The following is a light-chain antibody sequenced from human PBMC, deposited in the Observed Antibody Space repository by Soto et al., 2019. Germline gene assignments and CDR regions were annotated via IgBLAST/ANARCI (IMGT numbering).Light chain of an antibody. CDR3: QQRSNWPWT. CDR1: QSVSNNY. J-gene: IGKJ1*01. V-gene: IGKV3D-20*02. Sequence: VMTQSPATLSVSPGETATLSCRASQSVSNNYLAWYQQKPGQAPRLLIYDASNRATGIPARFSGSGSGTDFTLTISSLEPEDFAVYYCQQRSNWPWTFGQGTKVDIK. CDR2: DAS.